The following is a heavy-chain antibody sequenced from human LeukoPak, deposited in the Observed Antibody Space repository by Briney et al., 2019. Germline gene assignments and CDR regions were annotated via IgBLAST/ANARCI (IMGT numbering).Heavy chain of an antibody. V-gene: IGHV3-53*01. CDR3: ATDLFDYMDV. D-gene: IGHD2-21*01. J-gene: IGHJ6*03. Sequence: GGSLRLSCAASGFTVNSNHMSWVRQAPGKGLEWVSVIYSGGSTYNADSVKGRFTISRDNSKDTLYLQMNSLRAEDTAVYYCATDLFDYMDVWGKGTTVTVSS. CDR2: IYSGGST. CDR1: GFTVNSNH.